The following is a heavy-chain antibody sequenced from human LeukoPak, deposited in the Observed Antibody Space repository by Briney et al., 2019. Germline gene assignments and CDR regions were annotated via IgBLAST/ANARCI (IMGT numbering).Heavy chain of an antibody. CDR1: GFTFSSYN. Sequence: GGSLRLSCAASGFTFSSYNMNWVRQAPGKGLEWVSSISSSSSYVYHADSVKGRFTISRDNAKNSLYLQMNSLRAEDTAVYYCARENWGIDYWGQGTLVTVSS. D-gene: IGHD7-27*01. V-gene: IGHV3-21*01. CDR2: ISSSSSYV. CDR3: ARENWGIDY. J-gene: IGHJ4*02.